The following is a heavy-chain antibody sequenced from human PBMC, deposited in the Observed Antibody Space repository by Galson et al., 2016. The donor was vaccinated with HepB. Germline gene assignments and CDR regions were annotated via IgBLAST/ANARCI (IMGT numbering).Heavy chain of an antibody. CDR2: IWSEESTK. J-gene: IGHJ6*02. D-gene: IGHD5-12*01. CDR3: ARGRSPSWLRIMDV. V-gene: IGHV3-33*01. Sequence: SLRLSCAASGFTFSDYGMHWVRQAPGKGLEWVALIWSEESTKYYADSVKGRFTISRDNSKNTLYLQMSSLRAEDTAVYFCARGRSPSWLRIMDVWGRGTTVAVTS. CDR1: GFTFSDYG.